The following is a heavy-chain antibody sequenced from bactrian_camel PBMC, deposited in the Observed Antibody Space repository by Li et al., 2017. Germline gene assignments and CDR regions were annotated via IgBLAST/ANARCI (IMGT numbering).Heavy chain of an antibody. J-gene: IGHJ4*01. CDR2: IDGDGTT. Sequence: HVQLVESGGGSVQSGGSLRLSCVASGYTYNRYCIVWLRQAPGREREGIGTIDGDGTTDYSDSVKGRFTISQDNAKNTVYLQMNSLNAEDTATYYCAAARRCDSHNRLSAWPYGDWGQGTQVTVS. CDR1: GYTYNRYC. CDR3: AAARRCDSHNRLSAWPYGD. V-gene: IGHV3S9*01. D-gene: IGHD4*01.